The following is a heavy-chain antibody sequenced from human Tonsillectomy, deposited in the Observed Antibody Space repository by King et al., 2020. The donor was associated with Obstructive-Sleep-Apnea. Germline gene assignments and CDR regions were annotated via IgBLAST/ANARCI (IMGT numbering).Heavy chain of an antibody. V-gene: IGHV3-48*04. CDR3: AREGGAYCSSTSCYPDY. D-gene: IGHD2-2*01. J-gene: IGHJ4*02. Sequence: VQLVESGGGLVQPGGSLRLSCAASGFTFSSYSMNWVRQAPGKGLEGGSYISSSTITTYYADSVKGRFTISRDNAKNSLYLQMNSLRAEDTAVYYCAREGGAYCSSTSCYPDYWGQGTLVTVSS. CDR1: GFTFSSYS. CDR2: ISSSTITT.